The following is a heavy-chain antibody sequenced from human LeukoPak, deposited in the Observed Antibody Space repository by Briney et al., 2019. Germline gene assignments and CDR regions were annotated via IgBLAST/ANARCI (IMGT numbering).Heavy chain of an antibody. D-gene: IGHD3-10*01. J-gene: IGHJ4*02. Sequence: SETLSLTCSVSGDSISRHIYHWTWIRQSPGEGLEWIGNIHNSGATYYKPSLKSRVTISVDTSKNHFSLKLTSVTAADTAVYYCARDAGPRDYGSGSYLGYWGQGTLVTVSS. CDR2: IHNSGAT. CDR3: ARDAGPRDYGSGSYLGY. CDR1: GDSISRHIYH. V-gene: IGHV4-39*02.